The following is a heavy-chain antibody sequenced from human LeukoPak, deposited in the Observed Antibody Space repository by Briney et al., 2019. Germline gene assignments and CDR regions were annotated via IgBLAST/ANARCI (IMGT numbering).Heavy chain of an antibody. J-gene: IGHJ4*02. V-gene: IGHV1-2*02. CDR3: ARDWFGFGSGGSCYLDY. CDR2: INPNSGGT. Sequence: ASVKVSCKASGYTFTGYYMHWVRQAPGQGLEWMGWINPNSGGTNYAQKFQGRVTMTRDTSISTAYMELSRLRSDDTAVYYCARDWFGFGSGGSCYLDYWGQGTLVTVS. D-gene: IGHD2-15*01. CDR1: GYTFTGYY.